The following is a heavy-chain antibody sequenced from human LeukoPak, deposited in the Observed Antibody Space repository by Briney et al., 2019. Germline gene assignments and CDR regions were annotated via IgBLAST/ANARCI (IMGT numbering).Heavy chain of an antibody. CDR3: ARAAGPYYDFWSGYSLDAFDI. J-gene: IGHJ3*02. CDR1: GYTFGDYG. D-gene: IGHD3-3*01. Sequence: AGGSLRLSCAASGYTFGDYGMSWVRQVPGKGLEWVSGTNRRGDITGYADFVKGRFTISRDNAKNSLYLQMNSLRAEDTAVYYCARAAGPYYDFWSGYSLDAFDIWGQGTMVTVSS. CDR2: TNRRGDIT. V-gene: IGHV3-20*04.